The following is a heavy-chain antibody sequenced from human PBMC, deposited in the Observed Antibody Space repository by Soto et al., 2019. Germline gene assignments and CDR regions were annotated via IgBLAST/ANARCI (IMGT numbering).Heavy chain of an antibody. V-gene: IGHV4-39*01. CDR3: ARRDSSSWNYYYYYGMDV. D-gene: IGHD6-13*01. J-gene: IGHJ6*02. CDR2: IYYSGST. Sequence: PSETLSLTCTVSGGSISSSSYYWGWIRQPPGKGLEWIGSIYYSGSTYYNPSLKSRVTISVDTSKNQFSLKLSSVTAADTAVYYCARRDSSSWNYYYYYGMDVWGQGTTVTVSS. CDR1: GGSISSSSYY.